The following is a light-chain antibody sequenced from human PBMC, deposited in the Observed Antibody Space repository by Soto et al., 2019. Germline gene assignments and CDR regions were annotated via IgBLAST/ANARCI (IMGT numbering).Light chain of an antibody. CDR2: GAS. CDR1: QSVSNNF. J-gene: IGKJ4*01. V-gene: IGKV3-20*01. Sequence: IVLMQSPGTLSLSPGERATLSCRASQSVSNNFLAWYKQKPGQAPRLLIDGASSRATGTPDRFSGSGSGTDFTLTISRLEPEDFAVYYCQQYGSSPPLTFGGGTKVEIK. CDR3: QQYGSSPPLT.